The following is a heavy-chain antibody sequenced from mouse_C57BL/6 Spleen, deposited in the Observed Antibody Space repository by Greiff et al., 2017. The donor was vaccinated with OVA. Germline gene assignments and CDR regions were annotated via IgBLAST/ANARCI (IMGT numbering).Heavy chain of an antibody. V-gene: IGHV14-1*01. D-gene: IGHD2-4*01. Sequence: VQLQQSGAELVRPGASVKLSCTASGFNIKGYYMHWVKQRPEQGLEWIGRIDPGDGDTDYAPKFQGKATMTADTSSNTAYLHLSSLTSEDTAVYYCTTFPYYEYGGYWGQGTTLTVSS. CDR2: IDPGDGDT. CDR1: GFNIKGYY. J-gene: IGHJ2*01. CDR3: TTFPYYEYGGY.